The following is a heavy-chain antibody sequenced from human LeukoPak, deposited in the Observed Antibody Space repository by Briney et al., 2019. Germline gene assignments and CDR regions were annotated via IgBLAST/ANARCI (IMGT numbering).Heavy chain of an antibody. CDR2: IKVDGSEK. D-gene: IGHD2-15*01. J-gene: IGHJ4*02. V-gene: IGHV3-7*01. CDR3: ARDRWWLDF. Sequence: GGSLRLSCAASGFTHSSYWMRWVRQAPGKGLESVANIKVDGSEKYYVESVQGRFTISRDNAKNSVYLQTNSLRAEDTAVYYCARDRWWLDFWGQGTLVTVSS. CDR1: GFTHSSYW.